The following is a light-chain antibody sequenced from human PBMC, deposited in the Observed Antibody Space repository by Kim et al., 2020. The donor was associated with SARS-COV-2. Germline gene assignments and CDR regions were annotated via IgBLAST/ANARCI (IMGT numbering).Light chain of an antibody. J-gene: IGKJ2*03. CDR2: WAS. Sequence: DIVMTQSPDSLAVSLGERATLNCKSSQTVLYNSNNKNYLAWYQQKPGQAPKLLIYWASIRESGVSDRFSGSGSETDFTPTISSLQAEDVAVYYCQQYYSTPPSFGQGTKLEIK. CDR1: QTVLYNSNNKNY. CDR3: QQYYSTPPS. V-gene: IGKV4-1*01.